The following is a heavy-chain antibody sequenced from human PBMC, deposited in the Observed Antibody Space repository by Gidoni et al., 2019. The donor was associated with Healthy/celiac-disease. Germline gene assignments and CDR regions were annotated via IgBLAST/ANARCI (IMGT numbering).Heavy chain of an antibody. D-gene: IGHD6-19*01. V-gene: IGHV4-59*01. CDR3: ASSGEAVADAFDI. J-gene: IGHJ3*02. CDR2: IYYSGST. CDR1: GGSSSSYY. Sequence: QVQLQESGPGLVKPSETLSLTCTVSGGSSSSYYWSWIRQPPGQGREWIWYIYYSGSTNYNPALKRRVTISVDTSKTQFSLKLSSVTAADTAVYYCASSGEAVADAFDIWGQGTMVTVSS.